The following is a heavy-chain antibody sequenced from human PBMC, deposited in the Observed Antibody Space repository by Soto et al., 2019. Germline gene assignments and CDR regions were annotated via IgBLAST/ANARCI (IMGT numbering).Heavy chain of an antibody. Sequence: QVQLQQSGRGLVKTSQTLSITCAISGDSVSSYNAAWNWIRQSPSRGLEWLGRTYYRSKWYNDYAVSVRSRITINPDTSKNQFSLQLNSVTPEDTGVYYCAREPVGTYCFDYWGQGTLVTVSS. CDR1: GDSVSSYNAA. CDR2: TYYRSKWYN. D-gene: IGHD1-1*01. J-gene: IGHJ4*02. V-gene: IGHV6-1*01. CDR3: AREPVGTYCFDY.